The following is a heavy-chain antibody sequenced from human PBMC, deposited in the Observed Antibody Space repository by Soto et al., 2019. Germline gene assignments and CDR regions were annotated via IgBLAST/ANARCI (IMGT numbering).Heavy chain of an antibody. V-gene: IGHV3-33*01. D-gene: IGHD1-26*01. CDR1: GFIFSAYG. CDR3: ARLAYSNFLGGLDS. Sequence: QGQLVESGGGVVQPGGSLRLSCAASGFIFSAYGIHWVRQAPGKGLEWVAIVWNDGINKYYADSVQGRFTISRDNFKNTVDLQMNSLRVEDTAVYYCARLAYSNFLGGLDSWGQGTLVTASS. J-gene: IGHJ5*01. CDR2: VWNDGINK.